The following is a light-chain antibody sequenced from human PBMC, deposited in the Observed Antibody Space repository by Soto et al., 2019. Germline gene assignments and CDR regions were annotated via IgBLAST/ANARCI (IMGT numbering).Light chain of an antibody. CDR1: NSDVSGYNY. CDR3: SSYTSSSTYV. J-gene: IGLJ1*01. CDR2: EVS. V-gene: IGLV2-14*01. Sequence: QSALTQPASVSGSPGQSITISCTGTNSDVSGYNYVSWYQQHPGKAPKLMIYEVSNRPSGVSNRFSGSKSGNTASLTISGLQDEDEADYYCSSYTSSSTYVFGTGTKVTVL.